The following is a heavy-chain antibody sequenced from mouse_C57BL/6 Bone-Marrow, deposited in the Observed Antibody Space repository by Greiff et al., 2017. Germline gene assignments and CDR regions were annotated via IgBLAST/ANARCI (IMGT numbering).Heavy chain of an antibody. CDR1: GFNIKDYY. J-gene: IGHJ4*01. CDR2: IDPEDGET. CDR3: ASSWEGYARDY. Sequence: VQLQQSGAELVKPGASVKLSCTASGFNIKDYYMHWVKQRTEQGLEWIGRIDPEDGETKYAPKFQGKATITADTAANTAYLPLSSLTYEATAVYYCASSWEGYARDYWGQGTSVTVSS. D-gene: IGHD4-1*01. V-gene: IGHV14-2*01.